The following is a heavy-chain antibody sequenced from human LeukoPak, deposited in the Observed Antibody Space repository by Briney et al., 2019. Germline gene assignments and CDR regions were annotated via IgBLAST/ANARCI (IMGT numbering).Heavy chain of an antibody. CDR2: IKQDGGEK. J-gene: IGHJ4*02. V-gene: IGHV3-7*03. CDR1: GFTFSSFW. Sequence: GGSLRLSCAASGFTFSSFWMSWVRQAPGKGLEWVTNIKQDGGEKNYVDSVKGRFTISRDNAKKLLSLQMNSLRPDDTAPYYCARDNPFGGYWGQGALVTVSS. CDR3: ARDNPFGGY. D-gene: IGHD3-16*01.